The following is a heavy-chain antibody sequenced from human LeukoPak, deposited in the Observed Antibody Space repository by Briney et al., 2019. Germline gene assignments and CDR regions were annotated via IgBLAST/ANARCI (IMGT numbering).Heavy chain of an antibody. CDR3: AGVSYYYDSSDAFDI. V-gene: IGHV1-46*01. J-gene: IGHJ3*02. D-gene: IGHD3-22*01. CDR2: INPSGGST. Sequence: GASVKVSCKASGYTFTSYYMHWVRQAPGQGLEWMGIINPSGGSTSYAQKFQGRVTMTRDMSTSTVYMELSSLRSEDTAVYYCAGVSYYYDSSDAFDIWGQGTMVTVSS. CDR1: GYTFTSYY.